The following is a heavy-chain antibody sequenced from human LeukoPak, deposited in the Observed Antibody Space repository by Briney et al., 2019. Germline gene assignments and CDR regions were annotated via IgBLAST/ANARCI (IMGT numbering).Heavy chain of an antibody. D-gene: IGHD2-21*01. V-gene: IGHV3-23*01. J-gene: IGHJ4*02. Sequence: PGGSLRLSCAASGFSFSGYAMNWVRQAPGKGLEWVSAISGSGGTIFYADSVKGRFTISRDHSKNTLYLQMNSLRAEDTAVYYCAKVLGSRIAVSDPFDYWGQGTVVTVSS. CDR3: AKVLGSRIAVSDPFDY. CDR2: ISGSGGTI. CDR1: GFSFSGYA.